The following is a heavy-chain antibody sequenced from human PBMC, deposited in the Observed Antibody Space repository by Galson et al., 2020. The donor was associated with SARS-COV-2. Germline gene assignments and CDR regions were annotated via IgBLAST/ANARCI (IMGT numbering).Heavy chain of an antibody. V-gene: IGHV1-8*01. Sequence: ASVKVSCKASGYTFTSYDINWVRQATGQGLEWMGWMNPNSGNTGYAQKFQGRVTMTRNTSISTAYMELSSLRSEDTAVYYCASGWGEGDYIWGSSNSDYWGQGTLVTVSS. CDR1: GYTFTSYD. CDR3: ASGWGEGDYIWGSSNSDY. D-gene: IGHD3-16*01. J-gene: IGHJ4*02. CDR2: MNPNSGNT.